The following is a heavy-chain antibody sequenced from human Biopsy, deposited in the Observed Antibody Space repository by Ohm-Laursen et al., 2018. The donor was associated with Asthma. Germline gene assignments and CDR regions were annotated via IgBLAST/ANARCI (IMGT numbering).Heavy chain of an antibody. J-gene: IGHJ4*02. D-gene: IGHD2-2*01. Sequence: GSSVKVSCNASGYSFELNGMSWVRQRPGQGLEWMGWISDYLENPNYAQKFQGRVNMTYDRSTNTAYMELKSLRTDDTAVYFCARTYCTLNTCYASFDHWGRGTLVAVSS. CDR2: ISDYLENP. CDR3: ARTYCTLNTCYASFDH. CDR1: GYSFELNG. V-gene: IGHV1-18*04.